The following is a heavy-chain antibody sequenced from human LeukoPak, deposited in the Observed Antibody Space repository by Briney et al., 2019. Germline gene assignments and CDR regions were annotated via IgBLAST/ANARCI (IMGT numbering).Heavy chain of an antibody. CDR1: GGSISSSSYS. D-gene: IGHD4-17*01. V-gene: IGHV4-39*01. CDR2: IYYSGST. CDR3: ARDYGDYYFDY. J-gene: IGHJ4*02. Sequence: PSETLSLTCTVSGGSISSSSYSWGWIRQPPGKGLEWIGSIYYSGSTYYNPSLKSRVTISVDTSKNQFSLKLSSVTAADTAVYYCARDYGDYYFDYWGQGTLVTVSS.